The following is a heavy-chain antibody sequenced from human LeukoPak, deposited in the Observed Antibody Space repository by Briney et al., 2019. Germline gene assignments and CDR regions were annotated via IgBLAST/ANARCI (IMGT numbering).Heavy chain of an antibody. J-gene: IGHJ4*02. D-gene: IGHD3-9*01. CDR1: GFTFSSYA. V-gene: IGHV3-23*01. Sequence: GGSLRLSCAASGFTFSSYAMSWVRQAPGKGLEWVSAISGSGGSTYYADSVKGRLTISRDNSKNTLDLQMNGLRAEDTAVYYCAKDQGYGILTGYYHYWGQGTLVTVSS. CDR3: AKDQGYGILTGYYHY. CDR2: ISGSGGST.